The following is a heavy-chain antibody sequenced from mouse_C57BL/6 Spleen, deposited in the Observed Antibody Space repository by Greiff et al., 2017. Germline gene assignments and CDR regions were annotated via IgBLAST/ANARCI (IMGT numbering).Heavy chain of an antibody. Sequence: QVQLQQPGAELVRPGTSVKLSCKASGYTFTSYWMHWVKQRPGQGLEWIGVIDPSDSYTNYNQKFKGKATLTVDTSSSTAYMQLSSLTSEDSAVYYCARSRGSHYFDYWGQGTTLTVSS. CDR3: ARSRGSHYFDY. V-gene: IGHV1-59*01. J-gene: IGHJ2*01. CDR1: GYTFTSYW. CDR2: IDPSDSYT.